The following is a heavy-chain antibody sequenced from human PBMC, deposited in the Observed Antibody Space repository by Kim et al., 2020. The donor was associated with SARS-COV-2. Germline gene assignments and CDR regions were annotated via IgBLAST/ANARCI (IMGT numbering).Heavy chain of an antibody. J-gene: IGHJ4*02. CDR1: GGSISSYY. CDR2: IYYSGST. D-gene: IGHD6-25*01. Sequence: SETLSLTCTVSGGSISSYYWSWIRQPPGKGLEWIGYIYYSGSTNYNPSLKSRVTISVDTSKNQFSLKLSSVTAADTAVYYCARVGEIAAHFDYWGQGTLVTVSS. V-gene: IGHV4-59*01. CDR3: ARVGEIAAHFDY.